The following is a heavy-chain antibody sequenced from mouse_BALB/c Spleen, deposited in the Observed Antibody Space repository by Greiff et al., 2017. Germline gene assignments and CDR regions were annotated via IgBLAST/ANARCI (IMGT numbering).Heavy chain of an antibody. V-gene: IGHV1-9*01. CDR3: ARKRGGYPRGYAMDY. D-gene: IGHD2-2*01. J-gene: IGHJ4*01. Sequence: VQLQQSGAELMKPGASVKISCKATGYTFSSYWIEWVKQRPGHGLEWIGEILPGSGSTNYNEKFKGKATFTADTSSNTAYMQLSSLTSEDSAVYYCARKRGGYPRGYAMDYWGQGTSVTVSS. CDR1: GYTFSSYW. CDR2: ILPGSGST.